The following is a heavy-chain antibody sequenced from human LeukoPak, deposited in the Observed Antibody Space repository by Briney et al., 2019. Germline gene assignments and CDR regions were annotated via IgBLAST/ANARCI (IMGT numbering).Heavy chain of an antibody. CDR3: ASTMVPSEFDP. CDR1: GGSISSSSYY. CDR2: IYYSGST. V-gene: IGHV4-39*01. Sequence: SETLSFTCTVSGGSISSSSYYWGWIRQPPGKGLEWIGSIYYSGSTYYNPSLKSRVTISVDTSKNQFSLKLSSVTAADTAVYYCASTMVPSEFDPWGQGTLVTVSS. J-gene: IGHJ5*02. D-gene: IGHD2-8*01.